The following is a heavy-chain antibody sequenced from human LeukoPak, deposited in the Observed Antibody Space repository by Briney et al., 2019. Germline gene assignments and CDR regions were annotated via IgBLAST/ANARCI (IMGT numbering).Heavy chain of an antibody. CDR2: IYPGDSDT. CDR1: GYSFTSYW. Sequence: GESLQISCKGSGYSFTSYWIGWVRQMPGKGLEWMGIIYPGDSDTRYSPSFQGQVTISADKSISTAYLQWNSLKATATAMYSFAKPAYCSGGGDPVNQFDYWGQGTLVTVSS. V-gene: IGHV5-51*01. D-gene: IGHD3-10*01. CDR3: AKPAYCSGGGDPVNQFDY. J-gene: IGHJ4*02.